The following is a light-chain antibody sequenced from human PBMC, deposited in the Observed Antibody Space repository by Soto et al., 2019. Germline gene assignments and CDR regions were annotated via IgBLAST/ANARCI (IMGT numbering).Light chain of an antibody. CDR3: QKYNRAPRT. CDR1: QGISNY. J-gene: IGKJ1*01. CDR2: AAS. V-gene: IGKV1-27*01. Sequence: DIQMTQSPSSLSASVGDRVTITCRASQGISNYLAWYQQKPGKVPKLLIYAASTLQSGVPSRFSGRGSGTDFTRTISSLQPEDVATYYCQKYNRAPRTFGQGTKVEIK.